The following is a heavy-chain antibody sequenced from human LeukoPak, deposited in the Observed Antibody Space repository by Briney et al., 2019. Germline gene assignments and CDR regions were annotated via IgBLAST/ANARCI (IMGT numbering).Heavy chain of an antibody. V-gene: IGHV1-69*13. CDR2: IIPIFGTA. J-gene: IGHJ3*02. CDR1: GGTFSSYA. CDR3: ASYEGSRGYSYGYDAFDI. D-gene: IGHD5-18*01. Sequence: GASVKVSCKASGGTFSSYAISWVRQAPGQGLEWMGGIIPIFGTANYAQKFQGRVTITADESTSTAYMELSSLRSEDTAVYYCASYEGSRGYSYGYDAFDIWGQGTMVTVSS.